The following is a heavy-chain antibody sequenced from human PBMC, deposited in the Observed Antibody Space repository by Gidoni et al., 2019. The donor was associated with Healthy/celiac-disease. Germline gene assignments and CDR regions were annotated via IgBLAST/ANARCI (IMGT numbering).Heavy chain of an antibody. Sequence: EVQLVESGGGLVQPGGSRRLSCAASRFTFSSYWMSWVRQAPGKGLDWVANIKQDGSEKYYVDSVKGRFTISRDNAKNSLYLQMNSLRAEDTAVYYCARDHPSTVGTGGYWGQGTLVTVSS. V-gene: IGHV3-7*03. D-gene: IGHD1-1*01. CDR3: ARDHPSTVGTGGY. CDR1: RFTFSSYW. J-gene: IGHJ4*02. CDR2: IKQDGSEK.